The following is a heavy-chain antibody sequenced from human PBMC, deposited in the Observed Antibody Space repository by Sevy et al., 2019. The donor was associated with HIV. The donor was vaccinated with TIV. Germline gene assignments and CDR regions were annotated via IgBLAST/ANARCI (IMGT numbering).Heavy chain of an antibody. V-gene: IGHV3-30*18. CDR3: AKVWGTGFPYYFDY. Sequence: GGSLRLSCAASGFTFSSYGMHWVRQAPGKGLEWVAVISYDGSNKYYADSVKGRFTISRDNSKNTLYLQMNSLRAEDTALYYCAKVWGTGFPYYFDYWGQGTLVTVSS. CDR2: ISYDGSNK. D-gene: IGHD3-16*01. J-gene: IGHJ4*02. CDR1: GFTFSSYG.